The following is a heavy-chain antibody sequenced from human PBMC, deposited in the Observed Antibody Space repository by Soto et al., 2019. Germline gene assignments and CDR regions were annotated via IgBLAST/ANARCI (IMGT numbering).Heavy chain of an antibody. CDR1: GFTFDDYA. D-gene: IGHD7-27*01. V-gene: IGHV3-9*01. CDR2: ISWNSGSI. Sequence: EVQLVESGGGLVQPGRSLRLSCAASGFTFDDYAMHWVRQAPGKGLGWVSGISWNSGSIGYADSVKGRFTISRDNAKNSLYLQMNSLRAEDTALYYCAKDTGAGRYYYGMDVWGQGTTVTVSS. J-gene: IGHJ6*02. CDR3: AKDTGAGRYYYGMDV.